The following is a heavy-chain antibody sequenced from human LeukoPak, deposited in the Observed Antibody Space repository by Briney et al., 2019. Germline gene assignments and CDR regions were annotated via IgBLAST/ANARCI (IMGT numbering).Heavy chain of an antibody. CDR2: ISSSGSNM. CDR1: GFTFSDYY. CDR3: ARGGVTSFDY. D-gene: IGHD3-10*01. Sequence: PGGSLRLSCAASGFTFSDYYMNWIRQAPGKGLEWISYISSSGSNMYYADSVKGRFTISRDNAKNSVYLQMHSLRAEDMAIYYCARGGVTSFDYWGQGTLVTVSS. V-gene: IGHV3-11*01. J-gene: IGHJ4*02.